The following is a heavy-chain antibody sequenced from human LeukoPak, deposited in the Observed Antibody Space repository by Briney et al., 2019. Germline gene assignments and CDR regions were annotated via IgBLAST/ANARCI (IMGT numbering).Heavy chain of an antibody. J-gene: IGHJ4*02. D-gene: IGHD6-13*01. V-gene: IGHV3-21*01. CDR2: ISRSSSYI. CDR3: ARAGDHSSLDY. Sequence: PGGSLRLSCAASGFTFSSYSMNWVRQAPGKGLEWVSSISRSSSYIYYADSVKGRFTISRDNAKNSLYLQMNSLRAEDTAVYYCARAGDHSSLDYWGQGTLVTVSS. CDR1: GFTFSSYS.